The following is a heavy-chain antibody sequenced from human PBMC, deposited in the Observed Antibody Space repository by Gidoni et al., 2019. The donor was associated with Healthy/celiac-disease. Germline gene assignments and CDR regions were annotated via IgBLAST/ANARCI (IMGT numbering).Heavy chain of an antibody. J-gene: IGHJ4*02. CDR3: ARVLSGFDY. CDR2: IYTSGST. CDR1: GGSISSGRYY. D-gene: IGHD3-10*01. V-gene: IGHV4-61*02. Sequence: QVQLQESGPGLVKPSQTLPLPCTVSGGSISSGRYYWSWIRQPAGKGLEWIVRIYTSGSTNYNPSLKSRVTMSVDTSKNQFSLKLSSVTAADTAVYYCARVLSGFDYWGQGTLVTVSS.